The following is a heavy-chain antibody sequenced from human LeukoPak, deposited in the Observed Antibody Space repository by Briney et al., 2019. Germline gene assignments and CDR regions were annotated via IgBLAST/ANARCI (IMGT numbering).Heavy chain of an antibody. CDR1: GGSISSYY. V-gene: IGHV4-4*07. D-gene: IGHD1-26*01. Sequence: SETLSLTCTVSGGSISSYYWSWIRQPAGKGLEWIGRIYTSGSTNYNPSLKSRVTMSVDTSKNQSSLKLSSVTAADTAVYYCARDLTSSDTTLGDAFDIWGQGTMVTVSS. CDR3: ARDLTSSDTTLGDAFDI. J-gene: IGHJ3*02. CDR2: IYTSGST.